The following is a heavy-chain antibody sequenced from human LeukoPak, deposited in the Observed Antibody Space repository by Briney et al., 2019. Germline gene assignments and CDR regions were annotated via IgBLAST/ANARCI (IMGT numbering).Heavy chain of an antibody. D-gene: IGHD5-18*01. CDR3: ARVKGRGYSYGFGY. J-gene: IGHJ4*02. CDR2: MNPNSGNT. CDR1: GYSFTSYD. Sequence: ASVKVSCKASGYSFTSYDINWIRQATGQGLEWMGLMNPNSGNTAYAQKFQGRVTMTRNTSISTAYMELSSLRSEDTAVYYCARVKGRGYSYGFGYWGQGTLVTVSS. V-gene: IGHV1-8*01.